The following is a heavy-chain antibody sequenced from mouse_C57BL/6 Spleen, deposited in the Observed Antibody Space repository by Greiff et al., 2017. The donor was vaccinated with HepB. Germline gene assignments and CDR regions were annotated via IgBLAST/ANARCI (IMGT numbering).Heavy chain of an antibody. J-gene: IGHJ2*01. D-gene: IGHD2-4*01. Sequence: VQLQQSGAELVKPGASVKLSCKASGYTFTEYTIHWVKQRSGQGLEGIGWFYPGRGSIKYNEKFKDKATLTAEKSSRTVYMELSRLTSEDSAVYVALRLADDYDGYYFDYWGQGTTLTVSS. CDR3: LRLADDYDGYYFDY. CDR2: FYPGRGSI. V-gene: IGHV1-62-2*01. CDR1: GYTFTEYT.